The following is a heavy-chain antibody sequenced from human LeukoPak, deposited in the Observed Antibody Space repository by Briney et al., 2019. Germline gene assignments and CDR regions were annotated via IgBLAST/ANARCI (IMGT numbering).Heavy chain of an antibody. V-gene: IGHV4-34*01. D-gene: IGHD2-2*01. CDR2: INHSGST. CDR3: ARGLRNKVVPAAMVY. Sequence: SETLSLTCAVYGGSFSGYYWSWIRQPPGKGLECIGVINHSGSTNYNPSLKSRVTISVDTSKNQFSLKLSSVTAADTAVYYCARGLRNKVVPAAMVYWGQGTLVTVSS. CDR1: GGSFSGYY. J-gene: IGHJ4*02.